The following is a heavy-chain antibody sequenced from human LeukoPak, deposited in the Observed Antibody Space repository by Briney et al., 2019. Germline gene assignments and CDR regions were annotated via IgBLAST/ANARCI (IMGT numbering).Heavy chain of an antibody. Sequence: GGSLRLSCSASGFTFSSYAMHWVRQAPGKGLEWVSVIYSGGSTYYADSVKGRFTISRDNSKNTLDLQMNSLRAEDTAVYYCARDRLYDHDAFDIWGQGTMVTVSS. CDR3: ARDRLYDHDAFDI. CDR2: IYSGGST. V-gene: IGHV3-53*01. CDR1: GFTFSSYA. D-gene: IGHD2-15*01. J-gene: IGHJ3*02.